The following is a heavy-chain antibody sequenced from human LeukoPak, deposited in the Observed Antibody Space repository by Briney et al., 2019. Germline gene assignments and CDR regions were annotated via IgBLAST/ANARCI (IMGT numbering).Heavy chain of an antibody. CDR3: ARGIFSRSWYGAFDI. CDR2: INHSGST. J-gene: IGHJ3*02. Sequence: SETLSITCAVYGGSFSGYYWSWIRQPPGKGLEWIGEINHSGSTNYNPSLKSRVTISVDTSKNQFSLKLSSVTAADTAVYYCARGIFSRSWYGAFDIWGQGTMVTVSS. V-gene: IGHV4-34*01. CDR1: GGSFSGYY. D-gene: IGHD6-13*01.